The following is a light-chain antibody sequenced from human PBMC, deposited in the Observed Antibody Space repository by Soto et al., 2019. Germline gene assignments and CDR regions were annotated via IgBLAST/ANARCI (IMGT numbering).Light chain of an antibody. CDR2: EVN. Sequence: QSALTQPPSASGSPGQSVTISCTGTSSAVAGYNYVSWYQQHPGKAPKLMIYEVNKRPSGVPDRFSGSKSGTSATLGITGLQTGDEADYYCGTWDSSLSAVVFGGGTKLTVL. V-gene: IGLV2-8*01. CDR1: SSAVAGYNY. CDR3: GTWDSSLSAVV. J-gene: IGLJ2*01.